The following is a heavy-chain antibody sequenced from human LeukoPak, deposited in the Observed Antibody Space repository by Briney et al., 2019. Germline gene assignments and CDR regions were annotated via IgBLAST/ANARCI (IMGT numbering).Heavy chain of an antibody. Sequence: ASVKVSCKASGYTFTSYAIHWVRQAPGQRLEWMGWINAGNGNTKYSQEFQGRVTITRDTSASTAYMELSSLRAEDMAVYYCARDYDVLTAYPPTQLFDPWGQGTLVTVSS. CDR2: INAGNGNT. V-gene: IGHV1-3*03. D-gene: IGHD3-9*01. CDR1: GYTFTSYA. J-gene: IGHJ5*02. CDR3: ARDYDVLTAYPPTQLFDP.